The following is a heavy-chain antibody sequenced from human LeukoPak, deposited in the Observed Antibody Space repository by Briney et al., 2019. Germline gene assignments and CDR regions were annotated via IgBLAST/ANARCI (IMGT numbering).Heavy chain of an antibody. CDR2: IIPIFGTA. D-gene: IGHD6-6*01. Sequence: SVKVSCKASGGTFSSYAISWVRQAPGQGLEWMGGIIPIFGTANYAQKFQGRVTITADKSTSTAYMELSSLRSEDTAVYYCARDLRQLVVLDYWGQGTLVTVSS. CDR1: GGTFSSYA. CDR3: ARDLRQLVVLDY. J-gene: IGHJ4*02. V-gene: IGHV1-69*06.